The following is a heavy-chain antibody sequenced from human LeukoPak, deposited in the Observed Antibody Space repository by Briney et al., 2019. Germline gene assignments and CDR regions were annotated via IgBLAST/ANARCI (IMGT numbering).Heavy chain of an antibody. CDR1: GGTFSSYA. D-gene: IGHD2-21*02. CDR3: ARVRYYCGGDCYPYWFDS. CDR2: IIPTFGPA. J-gene: IGHJ5*01. V-gene: IGHV1-69*13. Sequence: EASVKVSCKASGGTFSSYAISWVRQAPGQGLEWMGGIIPTFGPANYAHNFQGRVTMTADESTTTAYMELSSLSSEDTAVYYCARVRYYCGGDCYPYWFDSWGQGTLVTVSS.